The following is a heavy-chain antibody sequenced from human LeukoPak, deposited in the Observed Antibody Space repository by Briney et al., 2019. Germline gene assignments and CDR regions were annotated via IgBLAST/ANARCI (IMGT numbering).Heavy chain of an antibody. CDR3: ASSSYGGNSEYYYGMDV. CDR2: IIPILGIA. Sequence: ASVKVSCKASGGTFSSYAISWVRQAPGQGLEWMGRIIPILGIANYAQKFQGRVTITADKSTSTAYMELSSLRSEDTAVYYCASSSYGGNSEYYYGMDVWGQGTTVTVSS. CDR1: GGTFSSYA. V-gene: IGHV1-69*04. J-gene: IGHJ6*02. D-gene: IGHD4-23*01.